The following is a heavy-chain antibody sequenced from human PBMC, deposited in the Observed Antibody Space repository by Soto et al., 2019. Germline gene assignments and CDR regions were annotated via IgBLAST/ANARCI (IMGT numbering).Heavy chain of an antibody. CDR1: GGSISSGGYS. J-gene: IGHJ4*02. Sequence: QVQLQESGSGLVKPSQTLSLTCAASGGSISSGGYSWSWIRQPPGKGLEWIGYIYHSGSTYYNPSLKSRVTISMDTSKNQFSRKLNSVTAADTAVYYCARGHDANNDWGQGTLVTVSS. D-gene: IGHD2-8*01. V-gene: IGHV4-30-2*01. CDR2: IYHSGST. CDR3: ARGHDANND.